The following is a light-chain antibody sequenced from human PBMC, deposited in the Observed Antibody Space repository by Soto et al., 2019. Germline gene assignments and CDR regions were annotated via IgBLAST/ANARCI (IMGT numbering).Light chain of an antibody. J-gene: IGLJ1*01. CDR1: SSDVGAYNY. CDR3: SSKRTTASLV. V-gene: IGLV2-14*01. Sequence: QSVLTQPDSVSGSPGQTITVSCTGTSSDVGAYNYVSWYQQHPGKAPKLMIYEVSNRPSGVSDRFSGSKSGNTASLTISGLQAADEADYYCSSKRTTASLVFGTGTKSPS. CDR2: EVS.